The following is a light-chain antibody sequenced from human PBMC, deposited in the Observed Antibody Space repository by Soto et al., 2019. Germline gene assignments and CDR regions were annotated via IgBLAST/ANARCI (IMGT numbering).Light chain of an antibody. CDR3: QQYGSLSWT. CDR1: QSVSSNY. CDR2: GAS. J-gene: IGKJ1*01. Sequence: DIVLTQSPGTLSLSPVERATLSCRASQSVSSNYLAWYQQKPGQAPRLLIHGASTRATGVPDRFSGSGSGTDFTLTISRLEPEDFAVYHCQQYGSLSWTFGQGTKVEIK. V-gene: IGKV3-20*01.